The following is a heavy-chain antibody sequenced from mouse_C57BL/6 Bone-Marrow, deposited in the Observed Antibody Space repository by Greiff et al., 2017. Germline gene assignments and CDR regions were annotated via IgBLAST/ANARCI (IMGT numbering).Heavy chain of an antibody. CDR3: ARKGLEYAMDD. CDR1: GYTFTSYW. D-gene: IGHD2-2*01. Sequence: QVQLQQPGAELVMPGASVKLSCKASGYTFTSYWMHWVKQRPGQGLEWIGEIDPSDSYTNYNQKFKGKSTLTVDKSSSTAYMQLSSLTSEDSAVYYCARKGLEYAMDDWGQGTSVTVSS. V-gene: IGHV1-69*01. J-gene: IGHJ4*01. CDR2: IDPSDSYT.